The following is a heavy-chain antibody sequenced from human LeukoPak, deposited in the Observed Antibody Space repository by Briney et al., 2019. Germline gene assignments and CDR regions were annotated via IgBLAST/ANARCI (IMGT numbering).Heavy chain of an antibody. CDR2: IYYSGST. D-gene: IGHD4-11*01. V-gene: IGHV4-31*03. CDR1: GGSISSGGYY. J-gene: IGHJ5*02. CDR3: ARSTTVTRTPIGWFDP. Sequence: SQALSLTCTVSGGSISSGGYYWNWIRQLPGKGLEWIGYIYYSGSTYYNPSLKSRVTISVDTSKNQFSLNLSSVTAADTAVYHCARSTTVTRTPIGWFDPWGQGTPVTVSS.